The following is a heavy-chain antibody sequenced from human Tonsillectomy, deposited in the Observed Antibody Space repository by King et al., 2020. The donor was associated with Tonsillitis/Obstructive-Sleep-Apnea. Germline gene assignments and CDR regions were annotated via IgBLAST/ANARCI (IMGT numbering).Heavy chain of an antibody. CDR1: GFTFSDYY. CDR3: ARALGGDYYFDY. J-gene: IGHJ4*02. D-gene: IGHD3-16*01. V-gene: IGHV3-11*05. Sequence: QVQLVESGGGLVKPGGSLRLSCAASGFTFSDYYMSWIRQAPGKGLEWLSYISPSSSSTNYADSVRGRFTISRDNAKNSLYLQINSLRVEDTAAYYCARALGGDYYFDYWGQGTLVAVSS. CDR2: ISPSSSST.